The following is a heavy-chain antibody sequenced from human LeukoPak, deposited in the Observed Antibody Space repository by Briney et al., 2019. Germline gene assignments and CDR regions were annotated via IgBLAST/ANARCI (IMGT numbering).Heavy chain of an antibody. D-gene: IGHD1-7*01. CDR2: ISSSSSYI. V-gene: IGHV3-21*01. CDR1: GFTFSSYS. J-gene: IGHJ4*02. CDR3: ARVGTGTRDY. Sequence: PGGSLRPSCAASGFTFSSYSMNWVRQAPGKGLEWVSSISSSSSYIYYADSVKGRFTISRDNAKNSLYLRMNSLRAEDTAVYYCARVGTGTRDYWGQGTLVTVSS.